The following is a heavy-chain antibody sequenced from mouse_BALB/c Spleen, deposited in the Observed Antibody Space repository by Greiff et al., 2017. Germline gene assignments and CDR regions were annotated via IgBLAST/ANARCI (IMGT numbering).Heavy chain of an antibody. CDR3: ARGITTATGYAMDY. CDR2: ISDGGSYT. D-gene: IGHD1-2*01. CDR1: GFTFSDYY. Sequence: EVQGVESGGGLVKPGGSLKLSCAASGFTFSDYYMYWVRQTPEKRLEWVATISDGGSYTYYPDSVKGRFTISRDNAKNNLYLQRSSLKSEDTAMYYCARGITTATGYAMDYWGQGTSVTVSS. V-gene: IGHV5-4*02. J-gene: IGHJ4*01.